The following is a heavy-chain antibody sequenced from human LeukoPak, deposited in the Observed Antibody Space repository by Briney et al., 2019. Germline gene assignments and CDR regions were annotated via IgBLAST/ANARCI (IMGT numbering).Heavy chain of an antibody. CDR3: ARDSGVRGVIKRGYFDY. J-gene: IGHJ4*02. CDR1: GFTFSSYS. Sequence: GGSLILSCAASGFTFSSYSMNWVRQAPGKGLEWVSSISSSSYIYYADSVKGRFTISRDNAKNSLYLQMNSLRAEDTAVYYCARDSGVRGVIKRGYFDYWGQGTLVTVSS. D-gene: IGHD3-10*01. CDR2: ISSSSYI. V-gene: IGHV3-21*01.